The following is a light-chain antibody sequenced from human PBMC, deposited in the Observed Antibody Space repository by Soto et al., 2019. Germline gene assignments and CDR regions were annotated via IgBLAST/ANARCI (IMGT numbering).Light chain of an antibody. V-gene: IGKV3-15*01. J-gene: IGKJ4*01. CDR3: QQYHKWPPFT. Sequence: GMTQSPATLSVSPGERATLSCRASQSVSSNLAWYQQKPGQTPRLLMYGASTRATGIPARFSGGGSGTEFTLTISSLQSEDFAVYYCQQYHKWPPFTFGGGTKVDIK. CDR2: GAS. CDR1: QSVSSN.